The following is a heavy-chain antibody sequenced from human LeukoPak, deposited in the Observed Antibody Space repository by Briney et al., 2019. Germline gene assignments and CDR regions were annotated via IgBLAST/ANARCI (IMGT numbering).Heavy chain of an antibody. CDR1: GGSISSGDYY. V-gene: IGHV4-30-4*01. J-gene: IGHJ4*02. CDR3: ARGYCSGGSCYELDY. Sequence: PSETLSLTCTVSGGSISSGDYYWSWIRQPPGKGLEWIGYIYYSGSTYYNPSLKSRVTISVDTSKNQFSLKLSSVTAADTAVYYCARGYCSGGSCYELDYWGQGTLVTVSS. D-gene: IGHD2-15*01. CDR2: IYYSGST.